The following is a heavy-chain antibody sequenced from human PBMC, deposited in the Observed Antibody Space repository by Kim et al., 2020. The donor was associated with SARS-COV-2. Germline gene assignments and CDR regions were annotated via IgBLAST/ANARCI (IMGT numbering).Heavy chain of an antibody. V-gene: IGHV4-34*01. D-gene: IGHD3-22*01. Sequence: SETLSLTCAVYGGSFSGYYWSWIRQPPGKGLEWIGEINHSGSTNYNPSLKSRVTISVDTSKNQFSLKLSSVTAADTAVYYCARGRGDYYDSSGYYYDYWGQGTLVTVSP. CDR2: INHSGST. CDR1: GGSFSGYY. J-gene: IGHJ4*02. CDR3: ARGRGDYYDSSGYYYDY.